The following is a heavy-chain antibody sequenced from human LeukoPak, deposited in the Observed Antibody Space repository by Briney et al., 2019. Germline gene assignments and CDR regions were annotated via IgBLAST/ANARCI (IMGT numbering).Heavy chain of an antibody. V-gene: IGHV3-23*01. CDR3: ARNYLGWFDP. J-gene: IGHJ5*02. D-gene: IGHD1-7*01. CDR2: ITASGSSA. CDR1: GFTFNIYA. Sequence: PGGSLRLSCAASGFTFNIYAMSWVRQAPGMGLEWVSAITASGSSAYYTDSVKGRFTVSRDNSKNTLYLRMNSLRAEDTAVYYCARNYLGWFDPWGQGTLVTVSS.